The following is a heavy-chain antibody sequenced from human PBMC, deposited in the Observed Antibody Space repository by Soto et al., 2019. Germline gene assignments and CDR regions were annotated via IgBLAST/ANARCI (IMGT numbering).Heavy chain of an antibody. Sequence: QITLKESGPTLVKPTQTLTLTCTFSGFSLSTSGVGVGWIRQPPGKALEWLALIYWDDDKRYSPSLKSRLTIPKDTSKNQVLLTMTNMDPVDTATYYCAPLTMIVAGRGGGDYYGMDVWGQGTTVTVSS. V-gene: IGHV2-5*02. CDR1: GFSLSTSGVG. D-gene: IGHD3-22*01. CDR3: APLTMIVAGRGGGDYYGMDV. J-gene: IGHJ6*02. CDR2: IYWDDDK.